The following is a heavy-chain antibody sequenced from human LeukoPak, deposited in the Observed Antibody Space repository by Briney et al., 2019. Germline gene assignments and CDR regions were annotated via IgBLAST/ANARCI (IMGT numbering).Heavy chain of an antibody. CDR3: AKDLTVTTTMDGGY. CDR1: GFTFSSYG. J-gene: IGHJ4*02. Sequence: GRSLRLSCAASGFTFSSYGMHWVRQAPGKGLEWVAVISYDGSNEYYADSVKGRFTISRDNSKNTLYLQMNSLRAEDTAVYYCAKDLTVTTTMDGGYWGQGTLVTVSS. D-gene: IGHD4-17*01. CDR2: ISYDGSNE. V-gene: IGHV3-30*18.